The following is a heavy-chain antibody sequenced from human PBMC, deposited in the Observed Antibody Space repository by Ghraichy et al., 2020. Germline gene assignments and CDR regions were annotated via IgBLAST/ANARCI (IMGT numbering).Heavy chain of an antibody. Sequence: GESLNISCAASGFTFSSYVMSWVRQAPGKGLEWVSTISISGVSKYYADSVKGRFTISRDNSKNTLYLQMNSLRAEDTAVYYCAREYDSSLYWYFDLWGRGTLVTVSS. CDR2: ISISGVSK. CDR3: AREYDSSLYWYFDL. V-gene: IGHV3-23*01. D-gene: IGHD3-22*01. J-gene: IGHJ2*01. CDR1: GFTFSSYV.